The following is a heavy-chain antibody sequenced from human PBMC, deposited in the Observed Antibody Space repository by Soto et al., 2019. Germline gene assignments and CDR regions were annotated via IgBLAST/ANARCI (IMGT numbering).Heavy chain of an antibody. CDR3: ARDGCSSTSCYEEVPDY. D-gene: IGHD2-2*01. V-gene: IGHV1-3*01. CDR2: INAGNGNT. J-gene: IGHJ4*02. Sequence: ASVKVSCKASGYTFTSYAMHWVRQAPGQRLEWMGWINAGNGNTKYSQKFQGRVTITRDTSASTAYMELSSLRSEDTAVYYCARDGCSSTSCYEEVPDYWGQGTLVTVSS. CDR1: GYTFTSYA.